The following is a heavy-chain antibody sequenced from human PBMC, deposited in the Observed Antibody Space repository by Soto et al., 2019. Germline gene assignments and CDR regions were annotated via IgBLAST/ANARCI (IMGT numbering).Heavy chain of an antibody. V-gene: IGHV1-18*04. CDR2: ISAYNGNT. D-gene: IGHD4-4*01. CDR1: GYTFTSSD. Sequence: QVQLVQSGGEVKKPGASVRVSCKASGYTFTSSDIHWVRQAPGQGLEWMGWISAYNGNTNYAQKLQGRVNMTTDTSSHAAYMELRTPIPDAAAVYFCARFRSTGHPPYTLFDPWGQGTLVTVSS. J-gene: IGHJ5*02. CDR3: ARFRSTGHPPYTLFDP.